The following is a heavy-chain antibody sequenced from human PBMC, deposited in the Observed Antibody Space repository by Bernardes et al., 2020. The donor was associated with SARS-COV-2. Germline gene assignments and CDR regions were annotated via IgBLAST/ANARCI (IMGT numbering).Heavy chain of an antibody. V-gene: IGHV3-7*01. J-gene: IGHJ4*02. Sequence: GSLRLSCAVSGFSLSSYWMTWVRQAPGKGLEWVANINYDGSEKFYVDSVKGRFTISRDNAKNSLYLQMNSLRAEDTAVYYCARDFYDYVWGSYRSCWDYWGQGTLVTVSS. CDR2: INYDGSEK. D-gene: IGHD3-16*02. CDR3: ARDFYDYVWGSYRSCWDY. CDR1: GFSLSSYW.